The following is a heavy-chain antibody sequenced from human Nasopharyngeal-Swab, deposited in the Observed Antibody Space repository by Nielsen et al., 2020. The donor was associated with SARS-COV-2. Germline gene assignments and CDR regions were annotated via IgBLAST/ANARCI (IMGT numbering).Heavy chain of an antibody. Sequence: GESLKISCAASGFTFSNAWMSWVRQAPGKGLEWVGRIKSKTDGGTTDYAAPVKGRFTISRDDSKNTLYLQMNSLKTEDTAVYYCTTGTGSSGGYYGMDVWGQGTTVTVS. CDR3: TTGTGSSGGYYGMDV. CDR2: IKSKTDGGTT. CDR1: GFTFSNAW. D-gene: IGHD6-6*01. V-gene: IGHV3-15*01. J-gene: IGHJ6*02.